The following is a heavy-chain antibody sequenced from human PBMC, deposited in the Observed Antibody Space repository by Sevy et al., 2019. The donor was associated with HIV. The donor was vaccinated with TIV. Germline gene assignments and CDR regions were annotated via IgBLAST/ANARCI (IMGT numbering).Heavy chain of an antibody. J-gene: IGHJ5*02. CDR1: DGSFSGYY. V-gene: IGHV4-34*01. D-gene: IGHD2-2*01. CDR2: INESGIT. CDR3: ARSPPVVVVPGGSSWFDP. Sequence: SETLSLTCGVHDGSFSGYYWNWIRQLPGKGLEWIGEINESGITYYNPSLKSRVTISVDTSKKQFSLKLNSVTAADTAVYFCARSPPVVVVPGGSSWFDPWGQGTLVTVSS.